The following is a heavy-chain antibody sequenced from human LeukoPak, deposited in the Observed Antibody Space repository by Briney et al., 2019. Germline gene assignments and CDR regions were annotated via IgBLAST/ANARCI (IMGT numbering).Heavy chain of an antibody. Sequence: GESLKISCKGSGYNFTSSWIGWVRQMPGKGLEWMGIIYPGDSDTRYSPSFQGHVTISADKSISTAYLQWSSLKASDTAMYYCATPIEPHDAFDIWGQGTMVTVSS. J-gene: IGHJ3*02. CDR1: GYNFTSSW. D-gene: IGHD1-14*01. CDR3: ATPIEPHDAFDI. V-gene: IGHV5-51*01. CDR2: IYPGDSDT.